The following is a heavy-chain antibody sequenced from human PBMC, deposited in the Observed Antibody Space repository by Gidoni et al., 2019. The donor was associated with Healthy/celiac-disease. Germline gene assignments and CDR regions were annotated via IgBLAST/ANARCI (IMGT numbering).Heavy chain of an antibody. J-gene: IGHJ4*02. CDR2: ISWNSGSI. Sequence: EVQLVESGGGLVQPGRSLRLSCAAAGFTFDDYAMHWVRQAPGKGLEWVSGISWNSGSIGYADSVKGRFTISRDNAKNSLYLQMNSLRAEDTALYYCAKTHSSGWYYFDYWGQGTLVTVSS. V-gene: IGHV3-9*01. CDR1: GFTFDDYA. CDR3: AKTHSSGWYYFDY. D-gene: IGHD6-19*01.